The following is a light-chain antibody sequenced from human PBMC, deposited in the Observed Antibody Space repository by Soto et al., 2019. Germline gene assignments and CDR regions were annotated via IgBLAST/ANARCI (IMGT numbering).Light chain of an antibody. Sequence: EIVLTQSPGTLSLSPGERATLTCRASQSVTSSYLAWYQQKPGQAPRLLIYRASSRATGIPDRFSGSGSGKDFTLIISRLEPEDFAVYYCHHYGGSRTFGQGTKVDIK. CDR2: RAS. CDR1: QSVTSSY. J-gene: IGKJ1*01. CDR3: HHYGGSRT. V-gene: IGKV3-20*01.